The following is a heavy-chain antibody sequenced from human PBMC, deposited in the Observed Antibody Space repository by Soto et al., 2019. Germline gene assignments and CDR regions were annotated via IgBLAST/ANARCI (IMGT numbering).Heavy chain of an antibody. CDR1: GFPFDDFA. CDR3: TRGLGGIAARRHYYYYYGMDV. J-gene: IGHJ6*02. V-gene: IGHV3-49*04. CDR2: IRSKAYGGTT. D-gene: IGHD6-6*01. Sequence: GGSLRLSCTGSGFPFDDFAINWVRQAPGKGLEWVGFIRSKAYGGTTEYAASVKGRFTISRDDSKSIAYLQMNSLKTEDTAVYYCTRGLGGIAARRHYYYYYGMDVWGQGTTVTVSS.